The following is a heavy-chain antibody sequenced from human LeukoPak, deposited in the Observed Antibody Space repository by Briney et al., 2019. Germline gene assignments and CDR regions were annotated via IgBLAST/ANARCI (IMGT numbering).Heavy chain of an antibody. CDR3: AELGITMIGGV. CDR2: ISSSSSYI. D-gene: IGHD3-10*02. CDR1: GFTFSSYS. J-gene: IGHJ6*04. Sequence: GGSLRLSCAASGFTFSSYSMNWVRQAPGKGLEWVSSISSSSSYIYYVDSVKGRFTISRDNAKNSLYLQMNSLRAGDTAVYYCAELGITMIGGVWGKGTTVTISS. V-gene: IGHV3-21*01.